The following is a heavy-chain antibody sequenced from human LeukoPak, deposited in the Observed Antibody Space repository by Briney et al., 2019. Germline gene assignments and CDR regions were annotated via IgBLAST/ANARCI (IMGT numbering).Heavy chain of an antibody. V-gene: IGHV4-61*02. J-gene: IGHJ3*02. Sequence: SETLSLTCTVSGGSISSGSYYWSWIRQPAGKGLEWIGRIYTSGSTNYNPSLKSRVTISVDTSKNQFSLKLSSVTASDTAVYYCARAGYCSSTSCYGRAFDIWGQGTMVTVSS. CDR1: GGSISSGSYY. D-gene: IGHD2-2*01. CDR3: ARAGYCSSTSCYGRAFDI. CDR2: IYTSGST.